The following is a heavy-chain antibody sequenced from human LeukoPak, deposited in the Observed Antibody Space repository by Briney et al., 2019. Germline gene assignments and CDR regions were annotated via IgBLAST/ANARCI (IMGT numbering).Heavy chain of an antibody. J-gene: IGHJ6*02. Sequence: GGSLRLSCAASGFTFSSYAMSWVRQARGKGLEWVSAISGSGGSTYYADSVKGRFTISRDNSKNTLYLQMNSLRAEDTAVYYCARVAVGATSLDYYGMDVWGQGTTVTVSS. CDR1: GFTFSSYA. CDR3: ARVAVGATSLDYYGMDV. V-gene: IGHV3-23*01. D-gene: IGHD1-26*01. CDR2: ISGSGGST.